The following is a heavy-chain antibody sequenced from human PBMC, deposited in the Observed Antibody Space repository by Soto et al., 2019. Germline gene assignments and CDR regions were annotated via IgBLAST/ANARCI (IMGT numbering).Heavy chain of an antibody. D-gene: IGHD5-18*01. V-gene: IGHV4-59*01. CDR3: ARDHPHSYGVYYFDY. CDR1: GGSISSYY. J-gene: IGHJ4*02. Sequence: PSETLSLTCTVSGGSISSYYWSWIRQPPGKGLEWIGYIYSSGSTHYNPSLQNRVTISIDTSKNQVSLKVNSVTAADAAVYYCARDHPHSYGVYYFDYWGQGTPVTVSS. CDR2: IYSSGST.